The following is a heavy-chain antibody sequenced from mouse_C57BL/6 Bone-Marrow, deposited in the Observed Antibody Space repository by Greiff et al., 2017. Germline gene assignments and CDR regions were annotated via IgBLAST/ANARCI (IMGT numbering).Heavy chain of an antibody. D-gene: IGHD2-2*01. CDR1: GYAFSSSW. Sequence: QVQLKQSGPELVKPGASVKISCKASGYAFSSSWMNWVKQRPGKGLEWIGRIYPGDGDTNYNEKFKSKATLTVDKSSSTASMQLGSLTSEDSAVYYCARVGYDGYWGQGTTLTVSS. J-gene: IGHJ2*01. V-gene: IGHV1-82*01. CDR2: IYPGDGDT. CDR3: ARVGYDGY.